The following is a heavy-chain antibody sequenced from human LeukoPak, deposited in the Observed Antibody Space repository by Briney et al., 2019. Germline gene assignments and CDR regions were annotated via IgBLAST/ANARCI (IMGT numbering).Heavy chain of an antibody. J-gene: IGHJ4*02. CDR2: IYYSGST. CDR3: ARGGSYKVWYFDY. D-gene: IGHD1-26*01. CDR1: GGSISRYY. Sequence: SETLSLTCTVSGGSISRYYWSWIRQSPGKGLEWIGYIYYSGSTNYNPSLKSRVTISVDTSKNQFSLKLSSVTAADTAVYYCARGGSYKVWYFDYWGQGTLVTVSS. V-gene: IGHV4-59*12.